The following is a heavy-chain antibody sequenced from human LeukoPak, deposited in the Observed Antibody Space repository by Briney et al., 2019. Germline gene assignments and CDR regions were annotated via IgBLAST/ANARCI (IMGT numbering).Heavy chain of an antibody. V-gene: IGHV4-59*01. Sequence: SETLSLTCTVSGGSINSYYWSWIRQPPGKGLEWIGYIYYSGSTNYNPSLKSRVTISVDTSKNQFSLKLSSVTAADTAVYYCARSNSSGTDYWGQGTLVTVSS. CDR1: GGSINSYY. D-gene: IGHD6-19*01. CDR3: ARSNSSGTDY. J-gene: IGHJ4*02. CDR2: IYYSGST.